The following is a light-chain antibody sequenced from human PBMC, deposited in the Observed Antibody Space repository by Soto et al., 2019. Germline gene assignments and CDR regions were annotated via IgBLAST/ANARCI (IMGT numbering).Light chain of an antibody. V-gene: IGLV1-44*01. CDR3: AAWDDSMNEHV. CDR1: SSNIGRNS. Sequence: QSVLTQAPSVSGTPGQRVTITCSGSSSNIGRNSVNWYQHLPGTAPKLLTHGNNHRPSGVPDRFSGSKSGTSASLAISGLQPEDEADYCYAAWDDSMNEHVLGDGTKVTVL. CDR2: GNN. J-gene: IGLJ1*01.